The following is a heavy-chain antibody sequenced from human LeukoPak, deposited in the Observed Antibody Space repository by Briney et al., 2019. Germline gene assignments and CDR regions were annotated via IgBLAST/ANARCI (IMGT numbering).Heavy chain of an antibody. Sequence: GGSLRLSCAASGFTLWSYSMSWVRQAPGKGLEWVSFISSFSSTIYYADSVKGRFTVYRDNAKNSLYLQMNSLRDEDTAVYYCARDGRPCDYWGQGTLVTVSS. CDR1: GFTLWSYS. V-gene: IGHV3-48*02. CDR2: ISSFSSTI. CDR3: ARDGRPCDY. J-gene: IGHJ4*02.